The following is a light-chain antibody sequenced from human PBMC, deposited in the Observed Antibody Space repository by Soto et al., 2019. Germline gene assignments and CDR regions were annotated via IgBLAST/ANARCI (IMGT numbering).Light chain of an antibody. CDR1: QNINNY. Sequence: IHMAQSPSSLSESVGDRVTITCQASQNINNYLNWYQQKPGRAPKLLIYDASKLEAGVPSRFRGSGSGTDFTFTISRLQPEDIATYYCQQYENLPTFGQGTRLEIK. CDR2: DAS. V-gene: IGKV1-33*01. CDR3: QQYENLPT. J-gene: IGKJ5*01.